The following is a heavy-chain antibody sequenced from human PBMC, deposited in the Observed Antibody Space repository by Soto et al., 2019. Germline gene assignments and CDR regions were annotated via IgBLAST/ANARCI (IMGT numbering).Heavy chain of an antibody. J-gene: IGHJ4*02. CDR3: ARRTVAAYFDC. D-gene: IGHD6-6*01. Sequence: QLQLQESGPGLVKPSESLSLTCTVSGGSISSSSYYWGWIRQPPGKGLEWIGNIYYSGSTYYNPSLKSRVTISVDTSKNQFSLMLTSVTAADTAVYICARRTVAAYFDCWGQGTLVTVSS. CDR1: GGSISSSSYY. V-gene: IGHV4-39*01. CDR2: IYYSGST.